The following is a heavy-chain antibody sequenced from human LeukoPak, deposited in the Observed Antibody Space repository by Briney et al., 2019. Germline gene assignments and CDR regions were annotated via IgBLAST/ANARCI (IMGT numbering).Heavy chain of an antibody. CDR3: ARSYDFWSGYPDY. CDR1: GDSISSFY. Sequence: SETLSLTCTVSGDSISSFYRTWIRQPAGKGLEWIGRIYTSGSTNYNPSLKSRVTISLDTSKNQFSLKLSSVTVADTAVYYCARSYDFWSGYPDYWGQGTLVTVSS. J-gene: IGHJ4*02. D-gene: IGHD3-3*01. V-gene: IGHV4-4*07. CDR2: IYTSGST.